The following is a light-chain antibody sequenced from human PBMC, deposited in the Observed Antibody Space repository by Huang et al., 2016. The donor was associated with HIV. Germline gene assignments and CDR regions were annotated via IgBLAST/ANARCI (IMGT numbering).Light chain of an antibody. V-gene: IGKV4-1*01. CDR2: WAS. CDR3: HQYYNAPQT. CDR1: QSVFKTSNNRNC. Sequence: DIVVTQSPDSLALSLGGRAAINCTASQSVFKTSNNRNCLSWYQLKPGQPPKLLIYWASTRESGVPDRFSGSGSGTDFTLTIASLQAEDVAVYYCHQYYNAPQTFGQGTKVEVK. J-gene: IGKJ1*01.